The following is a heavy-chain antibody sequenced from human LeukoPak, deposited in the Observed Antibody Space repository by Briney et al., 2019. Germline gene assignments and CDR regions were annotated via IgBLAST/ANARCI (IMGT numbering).Heavy chain of an antibody. Sequence: GGSLRLSCAASGFAFTNYGMQWVRQAPGKGLEWVANIKQDGSEKYYVDSVKGRFTISRDNAKNSVYLQMNSLRAEDTAVYYCARRHHFGFLDSWGQGTLVTVSS. CDR3: ARRHHFGFLDS. CDR2: IKQDGSEK. CDR1: GFAFTNYG. V-gene: IGHV3-7*04. J-gene: IGHJ4*02. D-gene: IGHD3-10*01.